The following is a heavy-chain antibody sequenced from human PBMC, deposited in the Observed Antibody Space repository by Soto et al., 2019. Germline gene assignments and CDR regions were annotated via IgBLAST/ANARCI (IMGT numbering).Heavy chain of an antibody. CDR1: GGYFFGFY. Sequence: VVGGYFFGFYWSRIRQPPGKGLEWIGEINHSGSTNYNPSLKSRVTISVDTSKNQFSLKLSSVTAADTAVYYCARLGYYYYYMDVWGKGTTVTVSS. V-gene: IGHV4-34*01. D-gene: IGHD3-10*01. CDR3: ARLGYYYYYMDV. CDR2: INHSGST. J-gene: IGHJ6*03.